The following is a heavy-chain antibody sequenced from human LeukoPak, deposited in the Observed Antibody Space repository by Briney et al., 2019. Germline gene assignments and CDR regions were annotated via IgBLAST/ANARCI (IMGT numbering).Heavy chain of an antibody. CDR3: ARVDLSYYYYGMDV. D-gene: IGHD2/OR15-2a*01. J-gene: IGHJ6*02. Sequence: ASVKVSCKASGYTFTGYYMHWVRQAPGQGLEWMGWINPNSGGTNYAQKFQGRVTMTRDTSISTAYMELSRLRSDDTAVYYCARVDLSYYYYGMDVWGQGTTVTVSS. V-gene: IGHV1-2*02. CDR1: GYTFTGYY. CDR2: INPNSGGT.